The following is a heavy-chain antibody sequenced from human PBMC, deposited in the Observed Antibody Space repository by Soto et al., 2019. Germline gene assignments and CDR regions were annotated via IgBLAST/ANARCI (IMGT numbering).Heavy chain of an antibody. V-gene: IGHV4-30-2*01. J-gene: IGHJ4*02. CDR2: IYHNGVT. Sequence: PSATLSLTFSVSGGSISSGGFSWSWIRQPPGKGLEWIGYIYHNGVTSYNPSLKSRVTISVDGSKNQFSLKMSSVTAADTAVYYCARGSIEYFDYWGQGTLVTVSS. CDR3: ARGSIEYFDY. CDR1: GGSISSGGFS. D-gene: IGHD6-6*01.